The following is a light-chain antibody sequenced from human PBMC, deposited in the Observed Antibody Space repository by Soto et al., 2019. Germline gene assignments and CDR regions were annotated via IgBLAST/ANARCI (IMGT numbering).Light chain of an antibody. CDR1: QSVLYSSNNKSY. J-gene: IGKJ1*01. CDR3: QHYYSTPPA. V-gene: IGKV4-1*01. Sequence: DIVMTQSPDSLAVSLGERATINCKSSQSVLYSSNNKSYLAWYQQKPGQPPKLLIYWASTRESGVPDRFSGSGSGTDFTLTISSLQAEDVAVYYCQHYYSTPPAFDQGTKVEIK. CDR2: WAS.